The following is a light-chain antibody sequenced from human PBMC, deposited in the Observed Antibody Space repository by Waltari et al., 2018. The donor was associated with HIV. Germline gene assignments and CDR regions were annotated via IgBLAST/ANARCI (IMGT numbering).Light chain of an antibody. CDR3: QQYYSALPYT. CDR1: QSVLDSSNNKNY. Sequence: DIVMTQSPDSLAVSLGERATIDCKSSQSVLDSSNNKNYLVWNQQKPGQPPKRLIYWATTRESGVPDRFSGSGSGTDFTLTISSLQAEDVAVYYCQQYYSALPYTFGQGTKLEIK. CDR2: WAT. V-gene: IGKV4-1*01. J-gene: IGKJ2*01.